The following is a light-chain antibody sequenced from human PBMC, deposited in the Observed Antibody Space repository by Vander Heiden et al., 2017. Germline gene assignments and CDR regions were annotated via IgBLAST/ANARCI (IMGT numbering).Light chain of an antibody. Sequence: DVAILPSPAPPAGSLGERATINCKSIQSVMKNSNNKNYLSWYQVKPGQPPKLLIYWASTRESGVPDRFSGSESGTDFSLTISSLQAEDVAVYYCHQYYTTPRTFGQGTKLEI. J-gene: IGKJ1*01. CDR3: HQYYTTPRT. CDR1: QSVMKNSNNKNY. CDR2: WAS. V-gene: IGKV4-1*01.